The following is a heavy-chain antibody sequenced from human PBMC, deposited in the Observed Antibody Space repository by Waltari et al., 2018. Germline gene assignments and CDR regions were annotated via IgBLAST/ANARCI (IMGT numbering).Heavy chain of an antibody. CDR1: EYTFTSYY. D-gene: IGHD2-15*01. V-gene: IGHV1-46*01. CDR3: ARERSGVAATLRGFDP. J-gene: IGHJ5*02. Sequence: QVQLVQSGAEVKKPGASVKVSCKASEYTFTSYYMPWVRQAPGQGLEWMGIINRSGGSTSYAQKFQGRVTMTRDTSTSTFYMELSSLRSEDTAVYYCARERSGVAATLRGFDPWGQGTLVTVSS. CDR2: INRSGGST.